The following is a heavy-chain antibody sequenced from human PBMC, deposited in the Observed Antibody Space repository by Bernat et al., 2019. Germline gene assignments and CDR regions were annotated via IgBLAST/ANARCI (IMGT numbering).Heavy chain of an antibody. D-gene: IGHD2-15*01. CDR1: GFTFSSYW. J-gene: IGHJ3*02. Sequence: EVQLVESGGGLVQPGGSLRLSCAASGFTFSSYWMSWVRQAPGKGLEWVANIKQDGSEKYYVDSVKGRFTISRDNAKNSLYLQMNSLRAEDTAVYYWATDPDSDAFDIWAKGQWSPSLQ. CDR3: ATDPDSDAFDI. CDR2: IKQDGSEK. V-gene: IGHV3-7*03.